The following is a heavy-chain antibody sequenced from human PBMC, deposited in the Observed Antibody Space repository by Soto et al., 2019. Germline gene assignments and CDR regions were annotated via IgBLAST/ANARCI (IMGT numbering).Heavy chain of an antibody. Sequence: QLQLQESGPGLVKPSETLSLTCTVSCGSISSSSYYWGWIRQPPGKGLEWIGNIYYSASTYYTPSLTRRVPISVDTSKNPFSLNLSSVTAADTAVYYCARRVSGSYLHYWGQGTLVTVSS. CDR1: CGSISSSSYY. J-gene: IGHJ4*02. V-gene: IGHV4-39*01. D-gene: IGHD1-26*01. CDR3: ARRVSGSYLHY. CDR2: IYYSAST.